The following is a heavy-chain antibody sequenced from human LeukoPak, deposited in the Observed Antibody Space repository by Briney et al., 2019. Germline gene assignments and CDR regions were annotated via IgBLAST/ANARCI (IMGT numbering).Heavy chain of an antibody. CDR3: ERGKSLDTAMVTFGY. D-gene: IGHD5-18*01. CDR2: INHSGST. CDR1: GGSFSGYY. V-gene: IGHV4-34*01. J-gene: IGHJ4*02. Sequence: SETLSLTCAVYGGSFSGYYWSWIRQAPGKGLEWIGEINHSGSTNYNPSLKSRVNISVDTSKNQFSLKLSSVTAEDTAVYYCERGKSLDTAMVTFGYWGQGTLVTVSS.